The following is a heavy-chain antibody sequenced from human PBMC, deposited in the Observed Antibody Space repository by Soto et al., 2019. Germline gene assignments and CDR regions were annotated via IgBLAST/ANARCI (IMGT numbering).Heavy chain of an antibody. CDR1: GYTFTSYG. J-gene: IGHJ6*02. Sequence: ASVKVSCKASGYTFTSYGISWVRQAPGQGLEWMGWISAYNGNTNYAQKLQGRVTMTTDTSTSTAYMELRSLRSDDTAVYYCARDPVTHSSSWNGDYYYYGMDVWGQGTTVTVS. CDR2: ISAYNGNT. CDR3: ARDPVTHSSSWNGDYYYYGMDV. V-gene: IGHV1-18*01. D-gene: IGHD6-13*01.